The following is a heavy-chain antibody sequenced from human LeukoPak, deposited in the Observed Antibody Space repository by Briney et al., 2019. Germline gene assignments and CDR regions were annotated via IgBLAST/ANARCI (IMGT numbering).Heavy chain of an antibody. J-gene: IGHJ4*02. Sequence: GGSLRLSCAVSGFTFNNAWMNWVRQAPGKGLEWVSYISSSSSTIYYADSVKGRFTISRDNAKNSLYLQMNSLRDEDTAVYYCASGRGAFDYWGQGTLVTVSS. V-gene: IGHV3-48*02. D-gene: IGHD3-10*01. CDR1: GFTFNNAW. CDR3: ASGRGAFDY. CDR2: ISSSSSTI.